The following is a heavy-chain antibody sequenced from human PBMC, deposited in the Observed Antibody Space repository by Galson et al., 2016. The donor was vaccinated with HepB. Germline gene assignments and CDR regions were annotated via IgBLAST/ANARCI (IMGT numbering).Heavy chain of an antibody. D-gene: IGHD6-25*01. V-gene: IGHV4-39*01. CDR3: ARHDRGIAAAFDH. CDR1: GGSISSSSIYY. J-gene: IGHJ4*02. CDR2: IYNSEST. Sequence: SETLSLTCTVSGGSISSSSIYYWGWIRQPPGKGLEWIGSIYNSESTYYNPSLRSRVTMSVDTSKNQFSLKLSSVTAADTAVYYCARHDRGIAAAFDHWCQGTLVTVSS.